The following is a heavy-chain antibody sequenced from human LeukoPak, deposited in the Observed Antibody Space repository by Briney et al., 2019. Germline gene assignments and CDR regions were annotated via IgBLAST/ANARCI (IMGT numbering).Heavy chain of an antibody. V-gene: IGHV4-34*01. CDR3: VIFILGTTTTDY. CDR2: IDHSGNT. CDR1: GGSFSTYY. Sequence: SSETLSLTCAVFGGSFSTYYLHWIRQPPGKGLEWIGEIDHSGNTKYNPSLKNRLTISVDTSKNQFSLNLSSVTATAVYYCVIFILGTTTTDYWGQGTLVTVSS. D-gene: IGHD1-26*01. J-gene: IGHJ4*02.